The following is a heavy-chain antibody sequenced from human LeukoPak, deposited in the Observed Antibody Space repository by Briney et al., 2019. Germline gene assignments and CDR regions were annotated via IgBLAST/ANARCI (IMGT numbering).Heavy chain of an antibody. V-gene: IGHV4-59*08. CDR1: GGSISNYY. J-gene: IGHJ5*02. CDR3: ARHTAEKYNWFDR. Sequence: PSETLSLTCTVSGGSISNYYWSWIRQPPGKGLEWIGYIYYSRSTNYNPSLKSRVTISVDTSKNQFSLKVSSVTAADTAVYYCARHTAEKYNWFDRWGQGTLVTVSS. CDR2: IYYSRST. D-gene: IGHD5-24*01.